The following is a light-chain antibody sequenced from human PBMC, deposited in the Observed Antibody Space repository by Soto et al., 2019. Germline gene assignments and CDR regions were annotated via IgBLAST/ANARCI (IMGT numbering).Light chain of an antibody. V-gene: IGLV1-47*02. Sequence: QSVLTQPPSASGTPGQRVTISCSGSSSNIGNNYVYWYQQLPATAPTLLIYTNNQRPSGVPDRFSGSKSGTSASLAISGLRSEDEADYYCAAWDDSLSGWVFGGGTKVTVL. CDR2: TNN. J-gene: IGLJ3*02. CDR1: SSNIGNNY. CDR3: AAWDDSLSGWV.